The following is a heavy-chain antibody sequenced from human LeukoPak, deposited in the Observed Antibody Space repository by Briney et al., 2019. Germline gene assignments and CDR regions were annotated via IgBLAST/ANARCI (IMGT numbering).Heavy chain of an antibody. CDR3: AKGAGDVVVVAATRY. D-gene: IGHD2-15*01. Sequence: PPGGSLRLSCAASGFTFSSYWMSWVRQAPGKGLEWVANIKQDGSEKYYVDSVKGRFTISRDNSKNTLYLQMNSLRAEDTAVYYCAKGAGDVVVVAATRYWGQGTLVTVSS. V-gene: IGHV3-7*03. CDR1: GFTFSSYW. J-gene: IGHJ4*02. CDR2: IKQDGSEK.